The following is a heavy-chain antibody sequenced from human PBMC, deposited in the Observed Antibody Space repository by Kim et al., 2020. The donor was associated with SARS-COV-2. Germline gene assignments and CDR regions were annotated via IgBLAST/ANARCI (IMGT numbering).Heavy chain of an antibody. D-gene: IGHD3-16*02. V-gene: IGHV3-11*06. J-gene: IGHJ4*02. CDR3: ARALDYDYVWGSYRPLDY. Sequence: TGRFTISRDNAKNSLYLQMNGLRAEDTAVYYCARALDYDYVWGSYRPLDYWGQGTLVTVSS.